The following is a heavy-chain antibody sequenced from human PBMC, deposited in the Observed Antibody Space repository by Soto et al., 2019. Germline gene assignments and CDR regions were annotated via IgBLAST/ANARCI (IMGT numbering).Heavy chain of an antibody. CDR3: ASSYGYRQPIDY. J-gene: IGHJ4*02. V-gene: IGHV4-34*01. CDR1: GGSFSGYY. D-gene: IGHD6-13*01. CDR2: INHSGST. Sequence: QVQLQQWGAGLLKPSETLSLTCAVYGGSFSGYYWSWIRQPPGKGLEWIGEINHSGSTNYNPSLKSRVTISVDTSKNQFSLKLSSVTAADTAVYYCASSYGYRQPIDYWGQGTLVTVSS.